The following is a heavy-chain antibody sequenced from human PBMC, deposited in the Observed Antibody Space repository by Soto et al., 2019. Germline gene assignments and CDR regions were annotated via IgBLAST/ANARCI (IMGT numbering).Heavy chain of an antibody. CDR2: IIPIFGTA. J-gene: IGHJ3*02. D-gene: IGHD5-12*01. CDR1: GGTFSSYA. Sequence: SVKVSCKASGGTFSSYAISWVRQAPGQGLEWMGGIIPIFGTANYAQKFQGRVTITADESTSTAYMELSSLRSEDAAVYYFARGGGDGYNLLLNAFDISGQGTMVTVSS. V-gene: IGHV1-69*13. CDR3: ARGGGDGYNLLLNAFDI.